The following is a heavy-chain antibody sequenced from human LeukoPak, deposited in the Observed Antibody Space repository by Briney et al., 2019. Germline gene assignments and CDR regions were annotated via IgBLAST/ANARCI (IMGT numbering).Heavy chain of an antibody. CDR3: SSRGINYYDSGGYTY. CDR2: ISSSSTYI. J-gene: IGHJ4*02. CDR1: GFTLSGYS. D-gene: IGHD3-22*01. V-gene: IGHV3-21*01. Sequence: GSLRLSCAASGFTLSGYSMNWVRQAPGKGLEWVSSISSSSTYIYYADSVKGRFTISRDNAKNSLYLQMNSLRAEDTAVYYCSSRGINYYDSGGYTYRGQGTLVTVSS.